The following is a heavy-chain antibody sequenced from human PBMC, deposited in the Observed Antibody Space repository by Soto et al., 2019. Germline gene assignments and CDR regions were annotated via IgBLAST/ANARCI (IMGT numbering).Heavy chain of an antibody. CDR1: GFTVSSNY. CDR3: ARDTNLPYYYGSGSFHGMDV. Sequence: EVQLVESGGGLIQPGGSLRLSCAASGFTVSSNYMSWVRQAPGKGLEWVSVIHSGGTTFYADSVKGRFTISRDSSKNTLYLQMNSLRAEDTAVYYCARDTNLPYYYGSGSFHGMDVWGQGTTVSVSS. CDR2: IHSGGTT. D-gene: IGHD3-10*01. V-gene: IGHV3-53*01. J-gene: IGHJ6*02.